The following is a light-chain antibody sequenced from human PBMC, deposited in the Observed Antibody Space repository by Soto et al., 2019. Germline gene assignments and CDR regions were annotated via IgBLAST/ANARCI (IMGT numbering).Light chain of an antibody. CDR2: DAS. CDR3: RQYDNVPRTR. CDR1: QDITNS. J-gene: IGKJ3*01. V-gene: IGKV1-33*01. Sequence: DIQMTQSPSSLSASVGDRVTVTCQASQDITNSLNWYQQKPGKAPKLLIYDASNLETGGPSRFSGSGSGTDFTFTISSRQPEDTATYYCRQYDNVPRTRFGPGTKVDIK.